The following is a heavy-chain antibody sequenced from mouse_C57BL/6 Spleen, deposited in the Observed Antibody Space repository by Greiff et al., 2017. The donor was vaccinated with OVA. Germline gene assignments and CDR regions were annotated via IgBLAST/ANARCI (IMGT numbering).Heavy chain of an antibody. CDR2: IYPGSGST. D-gene: IGHD2-4*01. V-gene: IGHV1-55*01. J-gene: IGHJ1*03. Sequence: QVQLQQSGAELVKPWASVKMSCKASGYTFTSYWITWVKQRPGQGLEWIGDIYPGSGSTNYNEKFKSKATLTVDTSSSTAYMQLSSLTSEDSAVYYCARYYDYDWYFDVWGTGTTVTVSS. CDR1: GYTFTSYW. CDR3: ARYYDYDWYFDV.